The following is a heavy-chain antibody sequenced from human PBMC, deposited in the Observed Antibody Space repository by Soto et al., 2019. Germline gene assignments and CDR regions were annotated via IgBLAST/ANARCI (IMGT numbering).Heavy chain of an antibody. D-gene: IGHD6-19*01. CDR1: GYTINCYA. J-gene: IGHJ4*02. CDR2: INAGNGNT. Sequence: ASAEASWKASGYTINCYARWWVRQAPGQRLEWMGWINAGNGNTKYSQKFQGRVTITIDTSASTAYMELSSLRSEDTAIYYCARDLGGWPDYWGQGTLVTVSS. V-gene: IGHV1-3*01. CDR3: ARDLGGWPDY.